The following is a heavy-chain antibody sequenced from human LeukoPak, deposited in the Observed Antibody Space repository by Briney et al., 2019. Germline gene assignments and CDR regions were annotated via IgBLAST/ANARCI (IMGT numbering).Heavy chain of an antibody. D-gene: IGHD2-2*01. CDR2: ISAYNGNT. CDR1: GYTFTSYG. Sequence: ASVKVSCKASGYTFTSYGISWVRQAPGQGLEWMGWISAYNGNTNYAQKLQGRVTMTTDTSTRTASMELRSLRSDDTAVYYCARDLRRYCSSTSCPGGFDYWGEGTLVTVSS. V-gene: IGHV1-18*01. J-gene: IGHJ4*02. CDR3: ARDLRRYCSSTSCPGGFDY.